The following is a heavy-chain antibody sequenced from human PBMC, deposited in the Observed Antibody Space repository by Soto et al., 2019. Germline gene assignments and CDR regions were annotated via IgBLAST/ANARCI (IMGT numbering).Heavy chain of an antibody. CDR3: GRPYGDGN. CDR2: IYPDDSDT. CDR1: AYSFTSFW. J-gene: IGHJ4*02. Sequence: GESLKIYCMGSAYSFTSFWIGWVRQMPGKGLKWMGIIYPDDSDTRYSPSFLGQVTISADKSISTAYLQWRSPKASDTAMYYCGRPYGDGNWGKGTLCTVSS. V-gene: IGHV5-51*01. D-gene: IGHD4-17*01.